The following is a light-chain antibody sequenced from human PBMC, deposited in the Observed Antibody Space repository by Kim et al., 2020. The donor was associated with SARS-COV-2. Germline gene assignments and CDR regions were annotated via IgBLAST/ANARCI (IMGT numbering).Light chain of an antibody. CDR2: QDT. Sequence: SYELTQPPSVSVSPGQTASITCSGDRLGHKYVRWYRHKPGQSPEVVIYQDTQRPSGIPERFSGPNSGNTATLTISGTQDVDEADYYCQVWDSTTTVFGGG. CDR1: RLGHKY. CDR3: QVWDSTTTV. V-gene: IGLV3-1*01. J-gene: IGLJ2*01.